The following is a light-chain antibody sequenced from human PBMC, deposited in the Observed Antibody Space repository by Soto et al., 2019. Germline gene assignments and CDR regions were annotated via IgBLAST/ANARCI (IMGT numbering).Light chain of an antibody. CDR1: QTVTNNY. V-gene: IGKV3-20*01. CDR2: GAS. Sequence: EIVLTQSPGTLSLSPGERATLSCRASQTVTNNYLAWYQQKPGLAPRLLIFGASSRATGIPDRFGGSGSGTDFTLTISSREPEDFAVYYCQQYGSSPLFTFGPWTKVDFK. J-gene: IGKJ3*01. CDR3: QQYGSSPLFT.